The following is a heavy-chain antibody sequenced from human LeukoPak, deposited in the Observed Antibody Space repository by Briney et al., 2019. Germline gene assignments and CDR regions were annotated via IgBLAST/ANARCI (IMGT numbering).Heavy chain of an antibody. CDR2: IRYDGSNK. V-gene: IGHV3-30*02. CDR1: GFTFSSYA. D-gene: IGHD3-10*01. CDR3: AKGLGSGVRGTFDY. J-gene: IGHJ4*02. Sequence: PGGSLRLSCAASGFTFSSYAMHWVRQAPGKGLEWVTFIRYDGSNKYYADSVKGRLTISRDNSKNTLYLQMNSLRADDTAAYYCAKGLGSGVRGTFDYWGQGTLVPVSS.